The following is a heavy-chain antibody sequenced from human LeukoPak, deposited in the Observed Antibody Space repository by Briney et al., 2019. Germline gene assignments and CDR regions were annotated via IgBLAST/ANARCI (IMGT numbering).Heavy chain of an antibody. CDR1: GGSINSYY. V-gene: IGHV4-59*08. D-gene: IGHD1-26*01. J-gene: IGHJ4*02. CDR2: IYSSGST. Sequence: SETLSLTCTVSGGSINSYYWSWIRQPPGKGLEWIGYIYSSGSTKYNPSLQSRVSISVDTSKNQFSLELSSVTAEDTAVYYCARHVFGHGSGSFRGPVEYWGQGTLVTVSS. CDR3: ARHVFGHGSGSFRGPVEY.